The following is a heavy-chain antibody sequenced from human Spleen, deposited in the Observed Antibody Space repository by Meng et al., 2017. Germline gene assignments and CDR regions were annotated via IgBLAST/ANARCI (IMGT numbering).Heavy chain of an antibody. CDR3: ATSYYDILTRISYNWCNP. D-gene: IGHD3-9*01. V-gene: IGHV1-24*01. J-gene: IGHJ5*02. Sequence: ASVKVSRKVSGYTLTELSMHWVRQAPGKGLEWMGGFDPEDGETIYAQKFQGRVTMTEDTSTDTDYMEPRSQRSEDTAVYYCATSYYDILTRISYNWCNPGARGTLATSPQ. CDR2: FDPEDGET. CDR1: GYTLTELS.